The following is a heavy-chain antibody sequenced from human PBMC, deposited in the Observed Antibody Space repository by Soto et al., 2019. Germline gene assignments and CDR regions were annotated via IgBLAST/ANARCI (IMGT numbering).Heavy chain of an antibody. CDR2: IYYSGST. V-gene: IGHV4-59*01. CDR1: GGSISSYY. J-gene: IGHJ5*02. CDR3: ARVNLIGTHSGYDSEAFDP. Sequence: SETLSLTCTVSGGSISSYYWSWIRQPPGKGLEWIGYIYYSGSTNYNPSLKSRVTISVDTSKNQFSLKLSSVTAADTAVYYCARVNLIGTHSGYDSEAFDPWGQGTLVTVSS. D-gene: IGHD5-12*01.